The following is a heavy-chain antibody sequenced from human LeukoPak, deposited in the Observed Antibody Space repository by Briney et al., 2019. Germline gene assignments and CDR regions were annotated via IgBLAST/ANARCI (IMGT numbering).Heavy chain of an antibody. V-gene: IGHV4-34*01. CDR1: RGSFSGYY. Sequence: SETLSLTCAVYRGSFSGYYWSWIRQPPGKGLEWIGEISHSGSTNYNPSLKSRVTISVDTSKNQFSLKLSSVTAADTAVYYCARVYSRFYYYYIDVWGKGTTVTISS. CDR2: ISHSGST. D-gene: IGHD2-15*01. CDR3: ARVYSRFYYYYIDV. J-gene: IGHJ6*03.